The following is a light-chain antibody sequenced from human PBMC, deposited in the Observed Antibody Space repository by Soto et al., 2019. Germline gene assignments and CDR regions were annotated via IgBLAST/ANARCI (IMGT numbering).Light chain of an antibody. CDR3: QQYSSVWT. Sequence: EIVLTQSPGTLSLSPGERATLSCRASRSFSSNYLAWYQQKPGQAPRILIYGATTRATGIPDRFSGSESGTDFTLTISRLEPEDSAVYYCQQYSSVWTFGQGTKVEIK. V-gene: IGKV3-20*01. J-gene: IGKJ1*01. CDR2: GAT. CDR1: RSFSSNY.